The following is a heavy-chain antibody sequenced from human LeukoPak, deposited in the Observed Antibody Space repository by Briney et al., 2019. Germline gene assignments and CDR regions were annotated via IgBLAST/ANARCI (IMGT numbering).Heavy chain of an antibody. CDR2: MNPKRGDT. CDR3: ATNKEGKSLDY. V-gene: IGHV1-2*02. Sequence: GASVKVSCKASGYTFTDYYINWVRQAPGQGLEWMAWMNPKRGDTTYAQKFQGRVTMTRDTSISTAYMELSRLRFDDTAVYYCATNKEGKSLDYWGQGALVTVYS. J-gene: IGHJ4*02. CDR1: GYTFTDYY.